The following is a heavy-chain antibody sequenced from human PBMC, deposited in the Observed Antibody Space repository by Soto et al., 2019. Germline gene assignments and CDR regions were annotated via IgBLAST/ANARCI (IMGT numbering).Heavy chain of an antibody. J-gene: IGHJ6*03. Sequence: PGESLKISCKGSGYSLTSYWIGWVRQMPGKGLEWMGIIYPGDSDTRYSPSFQGQVTISADKSISTAYLQWSSLKASDTAMYYCARGSSGYDLYYYSTDVWGKGTTVTVSS. V-gene: IGHV5-51*01. CDR3: ARGSSGYDLYYYSTDV. D-gene: IGHD5-12*01. CDR2: IYPGDSDT. CDR1: GYSLTSYW.